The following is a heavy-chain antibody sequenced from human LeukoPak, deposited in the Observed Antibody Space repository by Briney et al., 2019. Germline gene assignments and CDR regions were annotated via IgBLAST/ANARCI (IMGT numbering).Heavy chain of an antibody. J-gene: IGHJ4*02. CDR3: AKGPDYYDSSGYYRFDY. D-gene: IGHD3-22*01. V-gene: IGHV3-9*01. Sequence: GGSLRLSCAASGFTFDDYAMHWVRQAPGKGLEWVSGISWNSGSIGYADSVKGRFTISRDNAKNSLYLQMNSPRAEDTALYYCAKGPDYYDSSGYYRFDYWGQGTLVTVSS. CDR1: GFTFDDYA. CDR2: ISWNSGSI.